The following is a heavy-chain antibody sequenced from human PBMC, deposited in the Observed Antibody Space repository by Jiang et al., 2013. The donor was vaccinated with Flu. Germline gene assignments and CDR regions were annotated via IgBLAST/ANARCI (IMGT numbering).Heavy chain of an antibody. CDR1: GGSISSYY. J-gene: IGHJ3*02. CDR2: LLQWST. D-gene: IGHD2-2*01. Sequence: KPSETLSLTCTVSGGSISSYYWSWIRQAPREGTGVDWVYLLQWSTNYNPSLKSRVTISVDTSKNQFSLKLSPVTAADTAVYYCARLYCSSTSCYANDAFDIWGQGTMVTVSS. CDR3: ARLYCSSTSCYANDAFDI. V-gene: IGHV4-59*08.